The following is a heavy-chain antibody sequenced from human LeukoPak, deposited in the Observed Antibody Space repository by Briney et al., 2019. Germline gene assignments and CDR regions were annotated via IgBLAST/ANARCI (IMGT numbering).Heavy chain of an antibody. Sequence: ASVKVSCKASGYTFTSYYMHWVRQAPGQGLEWMGIINPSGGSTSYAQKLQGRVTMTTDTSTSTAYMELRSLRSDDTAVYYCAWTLEWLSRWGQGTLVTVSS. D-gene: IGHD3-3*01. CDR2: INPSGGST. CDR3: AWTLEWLSR. CDR1: GYTFTSYY. V-gene: IGHV1-46*01. J-gene: IGHJ4*02.